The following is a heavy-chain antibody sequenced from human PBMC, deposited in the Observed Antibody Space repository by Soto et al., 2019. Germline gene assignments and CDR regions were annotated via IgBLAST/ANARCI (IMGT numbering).Heavy chain of an antibody. V-gene: IGHV3-33*01. CDR2: IWYDGSNK. D-gene: IGHD3-3*01. CDR1: GFTFSSYG. Sequence: QVQLVESGGGVVQPGRSLRLSCAASGFTFSSYGMHWVRQAPGKGLEWVAVIWYDGSNKYYADSVKGRFTISRDNSKNTLYLQMNSLRAEDTAVYCCARSITSFGVVNYYMDVWGKGTTVTVSS. J-gene: IGHJ6*03. CDR3: ARSITSFGVVNYYMDV.